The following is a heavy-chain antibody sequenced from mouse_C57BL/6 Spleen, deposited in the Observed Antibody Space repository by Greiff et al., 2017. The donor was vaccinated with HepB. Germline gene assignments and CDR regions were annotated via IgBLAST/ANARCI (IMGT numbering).Heavy chain of an antibody. J-gene: IGHJ4*01. D-gene: IGHD2-3*01. V-gene: IGHV1-5*01. Sequence: VHVKQSGTVLARPGASVKMSCKTSGYTFTSYWMHWVKQRPGQGLEWIGAIYPGNSDTSYNQKFKGKANLTAVTSASTAYMELSSLTNEDSAVYYCTRAGYFYAMDYWGQGTSVTVSS. CDR2: IYPGNSDT. CDR1: GYTFTSYW. CDR3: TRAGYFYAMDY.